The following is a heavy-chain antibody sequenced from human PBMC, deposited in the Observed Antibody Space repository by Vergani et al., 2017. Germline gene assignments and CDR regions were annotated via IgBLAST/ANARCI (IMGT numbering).Heavy chain of an antibody. CDR1: GGTFSSYA. V-gene: IGHV1-69*06. CDR2: IIPIFGTA. D-gene: IGHD6-19*01. J-gene: IGHJ4*02. Sequence: QVQLVQSGAEVKKPGSSVKVSCKASGGTFSSYAISWVRQTPGQGLEWMGGIIPIFGTANYAQKFQGRVTITADKSTSTAYMELSSLRSEDTAVYYCARFLRAVAGTTAFDYWGQGTLVTVSS. CDR3: ARFLRAVAGTTAFDY.